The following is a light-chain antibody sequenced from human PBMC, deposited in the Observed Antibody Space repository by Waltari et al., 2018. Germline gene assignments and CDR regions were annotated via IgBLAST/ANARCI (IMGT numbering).Light chain of an antibody. CDR2: AAS. CDR3: RQSYSTPLT. V-gene: IGKV1-39*01. CDR1: QTIRSN. J-gene: IGKJ4*01. Sequence: DIQMTQSPSSLSASVGDRVTITCRASQTIRSNLNWYQQKAGKAPKLLMYAASSLQSGVPSRFSGSGSGTDFTLTISSLQPEDFATYYCRQSYSTPLTFGGGTKVEIK.